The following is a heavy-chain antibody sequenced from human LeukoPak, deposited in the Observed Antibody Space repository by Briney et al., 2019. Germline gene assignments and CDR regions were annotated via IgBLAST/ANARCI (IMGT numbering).Heavy chain of an antibody. CDR3: ARARRSGGITMIRGVKDRGWFDP. CDR2: LNSDGSIT. CDR1: GFTFSTYW. D-gene: IGHD3-10*01. V-gene: IGHV3-74*01. Sequence: GGSLRLSCAASGFTFSTYWMHWVRQAPGKGLGWVSGLNSDGSITGYVDSVKGRFTISRDNSKNTLYLELHSLRTEDTAVYYCARARRSGGITMIRGVKDRGWFDPWGQGTLVTVSS. J-gene: IGHJ5*02.